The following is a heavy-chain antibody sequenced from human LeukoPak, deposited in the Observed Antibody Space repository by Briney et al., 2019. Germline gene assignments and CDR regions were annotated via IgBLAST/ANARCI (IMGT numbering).Heavy chain of an antibody. V-gene: IGHV1-69*04. D-gene: IGHD3-22*01. J-gene: IGHJ4*02. CDR1: GGTFSSYA. Sequence: LVKVSCKASGGTFSSYAISWVRQAPGQGLEWMGRIIPILGIANYAQKFQGRVTITADKSTSTAYMELSSLRSEDTAVYYCARDYYDSSGYYDYWGQGTLVTVSS. CDR2: IIPILGIA. CDR3: ARDYYDSSGYYDY.